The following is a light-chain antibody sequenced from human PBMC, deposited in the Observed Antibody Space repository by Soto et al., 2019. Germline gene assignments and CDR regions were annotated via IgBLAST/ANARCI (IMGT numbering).Light chain of an antibody. CDR3: CSFAGSYTGV. J-gene: IGLJ1*01. CDR2: DVT. V-gene: IGLV2-11*01. CDR1: GSDVGRYNY. Sequence: QSVLTQPASVSGSPGQSVTISCTGTGSDVGRYNYVSWYQQHPGKAPKLMIYDVTMRPSGVPDRFSGSKSGNTASLTISGLQAEDEADYYCCSFAGSYTGVFGTGTKVTVL.